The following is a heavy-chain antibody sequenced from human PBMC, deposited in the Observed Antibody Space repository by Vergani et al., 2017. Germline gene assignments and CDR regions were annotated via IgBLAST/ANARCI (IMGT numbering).Heavy chain of an antibody. Sequence: EVQLVESGGGLVQPGGSLRLSCAVSGFTFSSYWMSWVRQAPGKGLEWVANIKQEGSEKYYVDSVKGRFTISRDNAKNSLYLQMNSLRAEDTAVYYCARALSYLGLVDYWGQGTLVTVSS. V-gene: IGHV3-7*04. CDR3: ARALSYLGLVDY. J-gene: IGHJ4*02. CDR1: GFTFSSYW. CDR2: IKQEGSEK. D-gene: IGHD1-26*01.